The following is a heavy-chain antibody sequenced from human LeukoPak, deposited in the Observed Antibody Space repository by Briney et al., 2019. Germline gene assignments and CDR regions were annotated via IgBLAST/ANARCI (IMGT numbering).Heavy chain of an antibody. CDR3: ARRRPFRFIAARLSVWYFDL. CDR1: GGSISSYY. J-gene: IGHJ2*01. D-gene: IGHD6-6*01. V-gene: IGHV4-59*12. Sequence: SETLSLTCTVSGGSISSYYWSWIRQPPGKGLEWIGYIYYSGSTNYNPSLKSRVTISVDTSKNQFSLKLSSVTAADTAVYYCARRRPFRFIAARLSVWYFDLWGRGTLVTVSS. CDR2: IYYSGST.